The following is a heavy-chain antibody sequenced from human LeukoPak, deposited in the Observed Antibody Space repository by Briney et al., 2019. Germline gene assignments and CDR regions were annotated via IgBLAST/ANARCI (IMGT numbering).Heavy chain of an antibody. D-gene: IGHD3-16*01. J-gene: IGHJ4*02. CDR1: GFIFSNYA. CDR2: LRGDGET. Sequence: GGSLRLSCAASGFIFSNYAMSWVRRAPAGGLEWVSSLRGDGETFYADSVKGRFILSRDESRNTVYLHLSNLRVADSAVYYCAKASWVSYADAVLWGQGTPVTVSS. CDR3: AKASWVSYADAVL. V-gene: IGHV3-23*01.